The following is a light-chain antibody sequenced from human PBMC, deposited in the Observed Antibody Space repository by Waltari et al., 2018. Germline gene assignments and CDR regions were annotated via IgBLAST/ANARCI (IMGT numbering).Light chain of an antibody. V-gene: IGKV3-11*01. J-gene: IGKJ4*01. Sequence: SCRASQSSHNYLAWYQQKPGQAPRLLIYDTSNRATGISARFSGSGFGTDFTLTISSLEPEDFAVYYCQQRRNWPLTFGGGTKVEIK. CDR1: QSSHNY. CDR2: DTS. CDR3: QQRRNWPLT.